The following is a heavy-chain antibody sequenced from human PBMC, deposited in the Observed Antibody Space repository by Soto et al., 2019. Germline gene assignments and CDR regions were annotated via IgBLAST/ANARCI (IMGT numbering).Heavy chain of an antibody. CDR1: GFTLVSHG. Sequence: EVQLIESGGDLVQPGGPRKLPGQPSGFTLVSHGSHGAPQFPGRVLGGVAGVIPDGATTNYADAVKGGFTFSRDNAKNTVILQMDGLSSEDTARYYCAREAGYCSRTSCYRRAFDLWGQGTMVTVSA. D-gene: IGHD2-2*01. CDR3: AREAGYCSRTSCYRRAFDL. CDR2: VIPDGATT. V-gene: IGHV3-74*01. J-gene: IGHJ3*01.